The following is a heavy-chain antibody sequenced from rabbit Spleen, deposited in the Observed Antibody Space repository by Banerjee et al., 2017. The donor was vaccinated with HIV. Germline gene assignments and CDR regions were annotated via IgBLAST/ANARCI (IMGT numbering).Heavy chain of an antibody. CDR3: ARDTSSSFSSYGMDL. CDR2: IDIGSSGFT. V-gene: IGHV1S45*01. Sequence: QEQLVESGGGLVKPGASLTLTCTASGFSFSSGYDMCWVRQAPGKGLEWIACIDIGSSGFTYFATWAKGRFTSSKTSSTTVTLQMTRLTAADTATYFCARDTSSSFSSYGMDLWGQGTLVTVS. CDR1: GFSFSSGYD. D-gene: IGHD1-1*01. J-gene: IGHJ6*01.